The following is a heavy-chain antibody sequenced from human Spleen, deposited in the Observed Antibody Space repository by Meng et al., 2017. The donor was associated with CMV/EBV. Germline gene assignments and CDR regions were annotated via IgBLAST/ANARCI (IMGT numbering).Heavy chain of an antibody. CDR3: ARSGGYNFPYYYYGMDV. CDR1: GFTFSRYG. V-gene: IGHV3-21*01. CDR2: ITSSGASV. Sequence: GESLKISCVVSGFTFSRYGMIWVRQPPGKGLVWVSSITSSGASVYYADSAKGRFTISRDDARNSLFLQMNSLRVEDTAVYYCARSGGYNFPYYYYGMDVWGQGTTVTVSS. D-gene: IGHD5-24*01. J-gene: IGHJ6*02.